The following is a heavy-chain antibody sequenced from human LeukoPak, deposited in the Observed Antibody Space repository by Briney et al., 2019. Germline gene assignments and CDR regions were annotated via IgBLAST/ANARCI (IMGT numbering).Heavy chain of an antibody. CDR2: ISSSGNTI. Sequence: GGSLRLSCAASGFTFSSYEMNWVRQAPGKGLEWVSYISSSGNTIYYADSVKGRFTISRDNAKNSLYLQMNSLRAEDTAVYYCAREMGLELESDAFDIWGQGTMVTVSS. V-gene: IGHV3-48*03. CDR1: GFTFSSYE. CDR3: AREMGLELESDAFDI. D-gene: IGHD1-7*01. J-gene: IGHJ3*02.